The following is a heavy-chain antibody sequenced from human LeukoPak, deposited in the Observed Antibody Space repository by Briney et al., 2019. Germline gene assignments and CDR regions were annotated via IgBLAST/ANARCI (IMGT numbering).Heavy chain of an antibody. D-gene: IGHD3-16*02. CDR1: GFTFSSYG. CDR2: ISGSGGST. CDR3: AKDRKTYYVWGSYRSGHFDY. Sequence: GGSLRLSCAASGFTFSSYGMSWVRQAPGKGLEWVSAISGSGGSTYYADSVKGRFTISRDNSKNTLYLQMNSLRAEDTAVYYCAKDRKTYYVWGSYRSGHFDYWGQGTLVTVSS. V-gene: IGHV3-23*01. J-gene: IGHJ4*02.